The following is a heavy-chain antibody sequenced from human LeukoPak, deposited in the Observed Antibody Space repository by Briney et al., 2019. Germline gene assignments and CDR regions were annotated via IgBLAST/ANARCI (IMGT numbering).Heavy chain of an antibody. CDR1: GGAFSGYY. Sequence: KPSETLSLTCAVYGGAFSGYYWSWIRQPPGKGLEWIGEINYSGSTNYNPSLESRVTISVYTSKTQFSLKLSSVTAADTAVYYCARYEDDSSGSQTFDYWGQGTLVTVSS. D-gene: IGHD3-22*01. CDR2: INYSGST. V-gene: IGHV4-34*01. CDR3: ARYEDDSSGSQTFDY. J-gene: IGHJ4*02.